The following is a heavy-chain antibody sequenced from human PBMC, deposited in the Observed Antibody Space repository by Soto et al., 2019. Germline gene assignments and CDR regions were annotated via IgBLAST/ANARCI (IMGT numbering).Heavy chain of an antibody. V-gene: IGHV1-69*12. J-gene: IGHJ5*02. CDR1: GGTFSSYA. Sequence: QVQLVQSGAEVKKPGSSVKVSCKASGGTFSSYAISWVRQAPGQGLEWMGGIIPIFGTANYAQKFQGRVTITADESTSTADMELSSLRSEDTAVYYCAGRDILTALPLNRWFDPWGQGTLVTVSS. D-gene: IGHD3-9*01. CDR2: IIPIFGTA. CDR3: AGRDILTALPLNRWFDP.